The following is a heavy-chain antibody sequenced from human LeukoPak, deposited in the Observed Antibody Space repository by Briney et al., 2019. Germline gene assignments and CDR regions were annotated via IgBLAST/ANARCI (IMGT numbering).Heavy chain of an antibody. J-gene: IGHJ4*02. V-gene: IGHV3-21*01. D-gene: IGHD6-19*01. CDR1: GFTFSSYR. CDR2: ISSSSSYI. CDR3: AKVGAVAAVDY. Sequence: GGSLRLSCAASGFTFSSYRMNWVRQAPGEGLEWVSSISSSSSYIYYADSVKGRFTISRDNSKNTLYLQMDGLRVEDTAVYYCAKVGAVAAVDYWGQGTLVTVSS.